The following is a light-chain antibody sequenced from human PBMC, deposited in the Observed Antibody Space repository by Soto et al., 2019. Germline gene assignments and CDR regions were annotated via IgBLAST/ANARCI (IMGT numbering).Light chain of an antibody. J-gene: IGKJ1*01. CDR1: QGIGDT. CDR2: DTS. V-gene: IGKV3-15*01. Sequence: VITQSQSTLSVSPGEGVTLSCRANQGIGDTLAWYQHKPGQTPRLLIYDTSTRATGVPARFSGSRSGKDFTLTISRLESEDFAVYYCQQGDTAPGTFGQGTKVDIK. CDR3: QQGDTAPGT.